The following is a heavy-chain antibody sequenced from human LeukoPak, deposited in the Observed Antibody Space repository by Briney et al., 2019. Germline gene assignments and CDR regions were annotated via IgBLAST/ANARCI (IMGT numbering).Heavy chain of an antibody. V-gene: IGHV3-30*03. D-gene: IGHD3-10*01. CDR2: TSYDETNK. J-gene: IGHJ4*02. CDR1: GFTFSNYG. CDR3: ARQTYYYGSGTYYYYFDY. Sequence: HPGGSLRLSCGASGFTFSNYGMHWVRQAPGKGLEWVAVTSYDETNKYYADSVKGRFTISRDNSKNTVYLQMNSLRAEDTAVYFCARQTYYYGSGTYYYYFDYWGQGTLVTVSS.